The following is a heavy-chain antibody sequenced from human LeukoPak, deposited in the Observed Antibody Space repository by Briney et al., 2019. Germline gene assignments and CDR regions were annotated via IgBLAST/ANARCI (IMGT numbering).Heavy chain of an antibody. CDR1: GFSFSSHL. CDR3: ANSLTSGY. J-gene: IGHJ4*02. V-gene: IGHV3-74*01. CDR2: ISTDGTST. Sequence: HPGGSLRLPCAASGFSFSSHLMYWVRHAPGKGLVCVSRISTDGTSTNYADSVKGRFTISRDNARNTLYLQMNSLRAEDTAVYYCANSLTSGYWGQGTLVTVSS. D-gene: IGHD4-23*01.